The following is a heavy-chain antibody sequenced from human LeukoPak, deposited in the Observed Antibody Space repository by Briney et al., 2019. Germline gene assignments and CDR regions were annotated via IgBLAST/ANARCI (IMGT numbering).Heavy chain of an antibody. D-gene: IGHD4-11*01. CDR2: IYYSGST. CDR3: ARARLGKYSNFEIDY. V-gene: IGHV4-30-4*01. J-gene: IGHJ4*02. CDR1: GGSISSGDYY. Sequence: SETLSLTCTVSGGSISSGDYYWSWIRQPPGKGLEWIGYIYYSGSTYYNPSLKSQVTISVDTSKNQFSLKLSSVTAAGTAVYYCARARLGKYSNFEIDYWGQGTLVTVSS.